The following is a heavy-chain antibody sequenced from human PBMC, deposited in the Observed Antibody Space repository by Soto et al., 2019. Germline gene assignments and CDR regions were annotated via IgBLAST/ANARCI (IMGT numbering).Heavy chain of an antibody. CDR3: IRKYYNTLGDY. Sequence: GGSLRLSCAVSGFPFRSYEMNWVRQAPGKGPEWVSYITSSSDAIYYAASVKGRFTVSRDNAKNSLYLQMNSLRREDTAFYYCIRKYYNTLGDYWGQGTLVTVSS. CDR2: ITSSSDAI. CDR1: GFPFRSYE. V-gene: IGHV3-48*03. J-gene: IGHJ4*02. D-gene: IGHD3-9*01.